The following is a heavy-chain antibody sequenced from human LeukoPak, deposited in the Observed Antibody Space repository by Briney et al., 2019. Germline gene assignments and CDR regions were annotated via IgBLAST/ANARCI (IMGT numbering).Heavy chain of an antibody. CDR2: IIPILGIA. CDR1: GGTFSSYA. CDR3: ASQESSGWSSFDY. J-gene: IGHJ4*02. Sequence: SVKVSCKASGGTFSSYAISWVRQAPGQGVEWMGRIIPILGIANYAQKFQGRVTITADKSTSTAYMELSSLRSEDTAVYYCASQESSGWSSFDYWGQGTLVTVSS. V-gene: IGHV1-69*04. D-gene: IGHD6-19*01.